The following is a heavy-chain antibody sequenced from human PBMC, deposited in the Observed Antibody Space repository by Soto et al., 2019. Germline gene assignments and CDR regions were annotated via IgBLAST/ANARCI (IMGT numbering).Heavy chain of an antibody. CDR3: AREPRFGRYYDSSGYYYEDY. D-gene: IGHD3-22*01. CDR2: ISAYNGNT. CDR1: GYTFTSYG. J-gene: IGHJ4*02. V-gene: IGHV1-18*01. Sequence: ASVKVSCKASGYTFTSYGISWVRQAPGQGLEWMGWISAYNGNTNYAQKLQGRVTMTTDTSTSTAYMELRSLRSDDTAVYYCAREPRFGRYYDSSGYYYEDYWGQGTLVTVSS.